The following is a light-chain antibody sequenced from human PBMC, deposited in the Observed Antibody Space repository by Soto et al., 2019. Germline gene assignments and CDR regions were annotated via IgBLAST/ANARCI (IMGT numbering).Light chain of an antibody. J-gene: IGLJ2*01. CDR2: FDSDGTH. Sequence: QLVLTQSPSASASLGASVKLTCTLSSGHSRYAIAWHQQQPEKGPRYLMKFDSDGTHTKGDGIPDRFSGSSSGAERYLTISSLQSEDEADYYCQTWDTGTVVFGGGTKLTVL. V-gene: IGLV4-69*01. CDR3: QTWDTGTVV. CDR1: SGHSRYA.